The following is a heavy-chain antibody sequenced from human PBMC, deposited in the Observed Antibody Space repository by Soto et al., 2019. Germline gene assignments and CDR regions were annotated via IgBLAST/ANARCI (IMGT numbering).Heavy chain of an antibody. D-gene: IGHD5-12*01. V-gene: IGHV1-69*06. CDR2: IIPIFGTA. J-gene: IGHJ4*02. CDR3: ARNGEMATINYFDY. Sequence: ASVKVSCKASGGTFSSYAISWVRQAPGQGLEWMGGIIPIFGTANYAQKFQGRVTITADKSTSTAYVELSSLRSEDTAVYYCARNGEMATINYFDYWGQGTLVTVSS. CDR1: GGTFSSYA.